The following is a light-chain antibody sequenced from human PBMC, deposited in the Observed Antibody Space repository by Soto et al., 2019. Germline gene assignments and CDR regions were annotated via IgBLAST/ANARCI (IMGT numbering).Light chain of an antibody. Sequence: QSALTQPPSASGSPGQSVTISCTGTSSDVGGYNYVSWYQQHPGKAPKLMISEVSKRPSGVPDRFSGSKSGNTASLTDSGLQAEDEADYYCSSFAGNNNLVFGGGTKVTVL. J-gene: IGLJ2*01. CDR2: EVS. CDR3: SSFAGNNNLV. CDR1: SSDVGGYNY. V-gene: IGLV2-8*01.